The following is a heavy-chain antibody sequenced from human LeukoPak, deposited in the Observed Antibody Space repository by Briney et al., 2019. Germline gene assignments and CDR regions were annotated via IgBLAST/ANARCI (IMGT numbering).Heavy chain of an antibody. D-gene: IGHD3-9*01. Sequence: PGGSLRLSCAASGFTFRSYWMHWVRQAPGKGLVWVSRINSDGGTTTYADSVKGRFTISRDNAKNTLYLQMNSLRAEGTAVYYCARRPLTGYYYFDYWGPGTLVTVSS. J-gene: IGHJ4*02. CDR3: ARRPLTGYYYFDY. V-gene: IGHV3-74*01. CDR2: INSDGGTT. CDR1: GFTFRSYW.